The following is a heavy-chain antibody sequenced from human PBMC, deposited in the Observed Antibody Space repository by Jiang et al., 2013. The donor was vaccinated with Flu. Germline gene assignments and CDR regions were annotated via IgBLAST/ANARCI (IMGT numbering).Heavy chain of an antibody. D-gene: IGHD6-19*01. J-gene: IGHJ4*02. V-gene: IGHV4-39*01. CDR1: SISSTTYY. Sequence: SISSTTYYWGWIRQPPGKGLEWIGTIYYMGGDLLQPVPSKSRVTISVDTSKNQFSLNLSSVTAADTAVYYCARRRGWYYFDYWGQGTLVTVSS. CDR3: ARRRGWYYFDY. CDR2: IYYMGGD.